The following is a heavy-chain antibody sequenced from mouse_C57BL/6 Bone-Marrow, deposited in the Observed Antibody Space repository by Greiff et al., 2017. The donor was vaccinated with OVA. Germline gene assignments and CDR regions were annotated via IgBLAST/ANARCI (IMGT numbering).Heavy chain of an antibody. CDR2: ISSGGDYI. CDR1: GFTFSSYG. V-gene: IGHV5-9-1*02. J-gene: IGHJ1*03. Sequence: EVKLMESGGDLVKPGGSLKLSCAASGFTFSSYGMSWVRQTPDKRLEWVATISSGGDYIYYADTVKGRFTISRDNARNTLYLQMSSLKSEDTAMYYCTRPYYYGSSWYFDGWGTGTTVTVSS. D-gene: IGHD1-1*01. CDR3: TRPYYYGSSWYFDG.